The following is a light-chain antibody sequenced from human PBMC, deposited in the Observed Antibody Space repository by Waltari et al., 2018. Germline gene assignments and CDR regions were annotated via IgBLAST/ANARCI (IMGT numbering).Light chain of an antibody. Sequence: DIQMTQSPSYLSASVGDRVTVTCRASQGINKELNWYQQKPGKAPTLLIYAASSLQTGVSSRFSGSGSVTDFTFTISSLQPEDVATYYCQQDYTTPFTFGPGTKLDIK. CDR2: AAS. CDR3: QQDYTTPFT. J-gene: IGKJ3*01. CDR1: QGINKE. V-gene: IGKV1-27*01.